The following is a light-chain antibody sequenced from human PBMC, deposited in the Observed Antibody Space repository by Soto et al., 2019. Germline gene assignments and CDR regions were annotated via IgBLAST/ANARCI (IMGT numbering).Light chain of an antibody. CDR2: GAS. V-gene: IGKV3-20*01. CDR3: QQYVSSPTWP. CDR1: QSVSSSY. J-gene: IGKJ1*01. Sequence: EIVLTQSPGTLSLSPGERATLSCRASQSVSSSYLAWYQQKPGQAPRLLIYGASSRATGIPDRFSGSGSGKDFTLTISSLEPEDFAVYYCQQYVSSPTWPFRQGTKMEIK.